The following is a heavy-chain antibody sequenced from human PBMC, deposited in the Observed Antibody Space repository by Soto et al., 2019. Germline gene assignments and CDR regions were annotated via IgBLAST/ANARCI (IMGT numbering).Heavy chain of an antibody. J-gene: IGHJ6*02. CDR2: IYYSGST. CDR3: ASGRYDFWSGYTNYGMDV. CDR1: GGSISSSSYY. Sequence: SETLSLTCTVSGGSISSSSYYWGWIRQPPGKGLEWIGSIYYSGSTYYNPSLKSRVTISVDTSKNQFSLKLSSVTAADTAVYYCASGRYDFWSGYTNYGMDVWGQGTTVTVSS. V-gene: IGHV4-39*01. D-gene: IGHD3-3*01.